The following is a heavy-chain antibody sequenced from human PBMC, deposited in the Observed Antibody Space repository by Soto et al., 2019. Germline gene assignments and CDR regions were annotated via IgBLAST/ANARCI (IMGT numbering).Heavy chain of an antibody. CDR3: ARHPASYYDSSGYYHYYFDY. CDR1: GGTFSSYA. Sequence: ASVKVSCKASGGTFSSYAISWVRQAPGQGLEWMGGIIPIFGTANYAQKFQGRVTITADESTSTAYMELSSLRSEDTAVYYCARHPASYYDSSGYYHYYFDYWGQGTLVTVS. CDR2: IIPIFGTA. V-gene: IGHV1-69*13. D-gene: IGHD3-22*01. J-gene: IGHJ4*02.